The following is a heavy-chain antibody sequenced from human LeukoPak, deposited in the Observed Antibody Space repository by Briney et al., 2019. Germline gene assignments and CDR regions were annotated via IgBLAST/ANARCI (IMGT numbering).Heavy chain of an antibody. Sequence: APVKVSCKASGYTFTSYDINWVRQATGQGLEWMGWMNPNSGNTGYAQKFQGRVTMTRNTSISTAYMELSSLRSEDTAVYYCARDFSGSYFHYGMDVWGQGTTVTVSS. D-gene: IGHD1-26*01. J-gene: IGHJ6*02. CDR3: ARDFSGSYFHYGMDV. CDR2: MNPNSGNT. V-gene: IGHV1-8*01. CDR1: GYTFTSYD.